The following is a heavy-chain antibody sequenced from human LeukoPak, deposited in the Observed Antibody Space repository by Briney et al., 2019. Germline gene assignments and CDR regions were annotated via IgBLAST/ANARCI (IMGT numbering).Heavy chain of an antibody. CDR3: ARDLDQDTYYDFWSGYLFGY. V-gene: IGHV3-7*05. CDR2: IKQDGSEK. CDR1: GFTFSSYW. J-gene: IGHJ4*02. D-gene: IGHD3-3*01. Sequence: GGSLRLSCAASGFTFSSYWMSWVRQAPGKGLEWVANIKQDGSEKYYVDSVKGRFTISRDNAKNSLYLQMNSLRAEDTAVYYCARDLDQDTYYDFWSGYLFGYWGQGTLVTVSS.